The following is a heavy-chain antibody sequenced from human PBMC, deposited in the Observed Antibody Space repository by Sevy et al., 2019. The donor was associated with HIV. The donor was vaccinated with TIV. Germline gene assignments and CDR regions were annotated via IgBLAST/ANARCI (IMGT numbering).Heavy chain of an antibody. V-gene: IGHV3-30*04. CDR3: ARDRGEILRSAFKS. J-gene: IGHJ5*02. CDR2: ISHDGRNYK. D-gene: IGHD3-10*01. Sequence: GGYLRLSCAASGFTFSEYGMHWVRQAPGKGLEWVAVISHDGRNYKYNADFVKGRFTILRDNSRNTLYLQMNSLIAEDTAIYYCARDRGEILRSAFKSWGQGTLVTVSS. CDR1: GFTFSEYG.